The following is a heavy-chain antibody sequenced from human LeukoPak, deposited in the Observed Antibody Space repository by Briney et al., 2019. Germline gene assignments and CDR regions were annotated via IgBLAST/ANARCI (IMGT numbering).Heavy chain of an antibody. CDR2: INAGNGNT. J-gene: IGHJ4*02. Sequence: GASVKVSCKASGYTFTSYAMHWVRQAPGQRLEWMGWINAGNGNTKYSQKFQGRVTITRDTSASTAYMELSSLRSEDTAVYYCARVEWELLAFDYWGQGTLVTVSS. CDR1: GYTFTSYA. V-gene: IGHV1-3*01. D-gene: IGHD1-26*01. CDR3: ARVEWELLAFDY.